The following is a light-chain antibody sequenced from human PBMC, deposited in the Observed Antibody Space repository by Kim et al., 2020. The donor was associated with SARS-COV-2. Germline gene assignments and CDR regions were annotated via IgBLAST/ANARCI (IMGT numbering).Light chain of an antibody. CDR3: QQYGSSPLT. J-gene: IGKJ4*01. CDR2: GAS. Sequence: EIVLTQSPGTLSLSPGERATLSCRASQSVSNSYLAWYQQKPGQAPRLLIYGASSRATGIPDRFSGSGSWTDFTFSISRLEPEDFAVYYCQQYGSSPLTFGGGTKVDIK. CDR1: QSVSNSY. V-gene: IGKV3-20*01.